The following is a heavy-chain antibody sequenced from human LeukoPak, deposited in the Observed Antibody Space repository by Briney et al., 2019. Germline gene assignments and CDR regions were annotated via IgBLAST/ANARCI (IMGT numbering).Heavy chain of an antibody. CDR3: ARASQDYYGSGSYYRGGDAFDT. J-gene: IGHJ3*02. CDR2: VIPILGIA. Sequence: SVKVSCKTSGGTFLNYAISWVRQAPGQGLEWMGRVIPILGIANYAQKFQARVTLTADKSTSTAYMELSSLRSDDTAVYYCARASQDYYGSGSYYRGGDAFDTWGQGTMVTVSS. D-gene: IGHD3-10*01. V-gene: IGHV1-69*04. CDR1: GGTFLNYA.